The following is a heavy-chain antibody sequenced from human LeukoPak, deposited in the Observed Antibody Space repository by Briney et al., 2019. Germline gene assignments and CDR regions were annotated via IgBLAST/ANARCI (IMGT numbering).Heavy chain of an antibody. CDR1: GFTFSSYG. Sequence: GRSLRLSCAASGFTFSSYGMHWVRQAPGKGLEWVAVISYDGSNKYYADSVKGRFTISRDNSKNTLYLQMNSLRAEDTAVYYCAKGSLGGSWYKFLIDYWGQGTLVTASS. J-gene: IGHJ4*02. V-gene: IGHV3-30*18. CDR2: ISYDGSNK. CDR3: AKGSLGGSWYKFLIDY. D-gene: IGHD6-13*01.